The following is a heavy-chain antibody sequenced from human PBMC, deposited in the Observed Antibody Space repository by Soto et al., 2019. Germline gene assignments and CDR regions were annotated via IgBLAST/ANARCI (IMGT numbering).Heavy chain of an antibody. V-gene: IGHV4-30-4*01. J-gene: IGHJ4*02. Sequence: SETLSLTCTVSGGSIRNGDYYWGWIRQPPGKGLEWIGYVYYSGTTYSHPSLNSRVSMSVDTSENQFSLRLTSVTAADTAVYYCVTVNLVGAAYYFDYWGPGTLVTVS. CDR1: GGSIRNGDYY. CDR2: VYYSGTT. D-gene: IGHD1-26*01. CDR3: VTVNLVGAAYYFDY.